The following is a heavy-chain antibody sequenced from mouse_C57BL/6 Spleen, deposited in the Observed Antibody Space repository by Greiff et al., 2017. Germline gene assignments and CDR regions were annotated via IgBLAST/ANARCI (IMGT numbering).Heavy chain of an antibody. Sequence: QVQLQQSGPGLVQPSQSLSITCTVSGFSLTSYGVHWVRQSPGKGLEWLGVIWSGGSTDYNAAFISRLSISKDNSKSQVFFKMNSLQADDTAIYYCARNDYGYYFDYWGQGTTLTGSS. J-gene: IGHJ2*01. CDR3: ARNDYGYYFDY. D-gene: IGHD1-1*01. CDR2: IWSGGST. V-gene: IGHV2-2*01. CDR1: GFSLTSYG.